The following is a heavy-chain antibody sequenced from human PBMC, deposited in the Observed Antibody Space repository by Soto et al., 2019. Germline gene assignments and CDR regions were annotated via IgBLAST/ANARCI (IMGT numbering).Heavy chain of an antibody. CDR3: ARIKGGYTYGYCLDY. CDR1: GFTFSNYA. Sequence: VQLVESGGGVVQPGRSLRLSCAASGFTFSNYAMHWVRQAPGKWLEWVAVISLDGGNKYYADSVKGRFTMSGDNSKNTLQLQMNSLRPEDTAVYYCARIKGGYTYGYCLDYWGQGPLVTVSS. D-gene: IGHD5-18*01. CDR2: ISLDGGNK. V-gene: IGHV3-30*03. J-gene: IGHJ4*02.